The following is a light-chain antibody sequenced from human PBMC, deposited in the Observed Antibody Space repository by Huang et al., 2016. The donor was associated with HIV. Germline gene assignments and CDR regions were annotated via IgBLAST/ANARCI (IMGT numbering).Light chain of an antibody. V-gene: IGKV2-30*02. CDR1: QSLVHSDGNTY. J-gene: IGKJ5*01. CDR2: KVS. CDR3: MQGTHWPRS. Sequence: DVVMTQSPLSLPVTLGQPASISCRSSQSLVHSDGNTYLNWFQQRQGQSPRRLIYKVSNRDSGVPDRFSGSGSGTDFTLKISRVEAEDVGVYYCMQGTHWPRSFGQGTRLEIK.